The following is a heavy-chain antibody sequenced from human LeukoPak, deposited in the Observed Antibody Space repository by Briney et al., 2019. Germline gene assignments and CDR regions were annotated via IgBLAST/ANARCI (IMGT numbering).Heavy chain of an antibody. V-gene: IGHV4-59*08. J-gene: IGHJ4*02. CDR3: ARLRGDLTIFGVALGYFDY. D-gene: IGHD3-3*01. Sequence: SETLSLTCTVSGGSTSSYYWSWIRQPPGKGLEWIGYIYYSGSTNYNPSLKSRVTISVDTSKNQFSLKLSSVTAADTAVYYCARLRGDLTIFGVALGYFDYWGQGTLVTVSS. CDR1: GGSTSSYY. CDR2: IYYSGST.